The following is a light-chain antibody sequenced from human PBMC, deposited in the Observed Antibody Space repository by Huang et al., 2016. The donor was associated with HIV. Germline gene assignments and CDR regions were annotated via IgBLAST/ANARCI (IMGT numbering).Light chain of an antibody. J-gene: IGKJ4*01. CDR2: DAS. CDR3: QQYSDWPPLT. CDR1: QSIGNS. V-gene: IGKV3-15*01. Sequence: EIVLTQSPVTLSLSPGERATLSCRASQSIGNSLAWYQRTSGQPPRLLIFDASTRATGIPARFSGSGSGTEFTLTISSLQSEDFAVYYCQQYSDWPPLTFGGGTKVEIK.